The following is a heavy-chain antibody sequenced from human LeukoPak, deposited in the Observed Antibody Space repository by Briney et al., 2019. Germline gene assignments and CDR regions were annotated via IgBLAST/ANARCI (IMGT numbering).Heavy chain of an antibody. CDR2: INHSGST. J-gene: IGHJ4*02. V-gene: IGHV4-34*01. CDR1: GGSFSGYY. CDR3: ASVVVVAAIFDY. D-gene: IGHD2-15*01. Sequence: KSSETLSLTCAVYGGSFSGYYWSWIRQPPGKGLEWIGEINHSGSTNYNPSLKSRVTISVDTSKNQFSLKLSSVTAADTAVYYCASVVVVAAIFDYWGQGTLVTVSS.